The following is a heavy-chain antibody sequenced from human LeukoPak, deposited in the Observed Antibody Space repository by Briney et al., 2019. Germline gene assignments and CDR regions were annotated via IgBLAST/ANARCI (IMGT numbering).Heavy chain of an antibody. Sequence: SETLSLTCTVSGGSISRGSYYWSWIRQPAGKGLEWIGRIYTSGSTNYNPSLKSRVTISVDTSKNQFSLKLSSVTAADTAVYYCARAVNYGSGSYPLGYWGQGTLVTVSS. D-gene: IGHD3-10*01. J-gene: IGHJ4*02. CDR2: IYTSGST. CDR3: ARAVNYGSGSYPLGY. V-gene: IGHV4-61*02. CDR1: GGSISRGSYY.